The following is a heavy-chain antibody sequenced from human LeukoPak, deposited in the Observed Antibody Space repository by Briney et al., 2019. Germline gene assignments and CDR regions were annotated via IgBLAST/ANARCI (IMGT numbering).Heavy chain of an antibody. J-gene: IGHJ4*02. CDR1: GGTFSSYA. Sequence: GSSVKVSCKASGGTFSSYAISWVRQAPGQGLEWMGGIIPIFGTANYAQKFQGRVTMTTDTSTSTAYMDLRSLRSDDTAVYYCARDQAATNTQVRFCLDWGQGTLVTVSS. V-gene: IGHV1-69*05. CDR2: IIPIFGTA. CDR3: ARDQAATNTQVRFCLD. D-gene: IGHD3-9*01.